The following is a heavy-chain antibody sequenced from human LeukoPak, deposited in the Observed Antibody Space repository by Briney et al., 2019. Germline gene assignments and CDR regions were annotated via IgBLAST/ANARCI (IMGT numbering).Heavy chain of an antibody. CDR3: ARLIYYDSSGYLDY. V-gene: IGHV4-34*01. Sequence: SETLSLTCAVYGGSFSSYYWSWIRQPPGKGLEWVGKINYSGSTNYNPSLKSRVTISVDMSKNQFSLKLSSVTAADTAVYYCARLIYYDSSGYLDYWGQGSLVTVSS. CDR2: INYSGST. D-gene: IGHD3-22*01. CDR1: GGSFSSYY. J-gene: IGHJ4*02.